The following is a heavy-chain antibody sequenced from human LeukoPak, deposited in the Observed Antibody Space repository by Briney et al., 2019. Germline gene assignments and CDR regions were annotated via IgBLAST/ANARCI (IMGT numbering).Heavy chain of an antibody. J-gene: IGHJ6*02. D-gene: IGHD6-13*01. V-gene: IGHV1-18*01. CDR2: ISAYNGNT. CDR1: GYTFTSYD. CDR3: ARRAAAAGPSFYYGMDV. Sequence: ASVKVSCKASGYTFTSYDINWVRQAPGQGLEWMGWISAYNGNTNYAQKLQGRVTMTTDTSTSTAYMELRSLRSDDTAVYYCARRAAAAGPSFYYGMDVWGQGTTVTVSS.